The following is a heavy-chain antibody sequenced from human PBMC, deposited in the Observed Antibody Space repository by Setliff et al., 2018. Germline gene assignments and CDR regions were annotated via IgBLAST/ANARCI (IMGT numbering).Heavy chain of an antibody. CDR2: IFSNDEK. Sequence: SGPTLVNPTETLTLTCTVSGFSLSNARMGVSWIRQPPGKALEWLAHIFSNDEKSYSTSLKSRLTISKDTSKSQVVLTMTNMDPVDTATYYCARIGQPQQGIQGQAFDIWGQGTMVTVS. V-gene: IGHV2-26*01. J-gene: IGHJ3*02. D-gene: IGHD2-2*01. CDR3: ARIGQPQQGIQGQAFDI. CDR1: GFSLSNARMG.